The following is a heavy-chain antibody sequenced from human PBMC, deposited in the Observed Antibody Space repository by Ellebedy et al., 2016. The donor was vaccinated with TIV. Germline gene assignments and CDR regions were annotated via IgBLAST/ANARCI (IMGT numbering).Heavy chain of an antibody. J-gene: IGHJ5*02. CDR1: GFTFSSYW. V-gene: IGHV3-7*03. D-gene: IGHD2-15*01. CDR2: IKHDGSER. Sequence: GGSLRLSXAASGFTFSSYWMTWVRQAPGKGLEWVANIKHDGSERNYVDSVKGRTTISRDNAKNSLYLQVNSLRADDTAVYYCAREGGDVVVVAATPENWFDPWGQGTLVTVSS. CDR3: AREGGDVVVVAATPENWFDP.